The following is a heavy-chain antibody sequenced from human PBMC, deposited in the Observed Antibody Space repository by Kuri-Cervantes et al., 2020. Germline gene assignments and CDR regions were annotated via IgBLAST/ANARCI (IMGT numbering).Heavy chain of an antibody. CDR3: ARAGRGIQLWLDY. CDR1: GFTFSSYG. D-gene: IGHD5-18*01. Sequence: GESLKISCAASGFTFSSYGVHWVRQAPGKGLEWVAVISYDGSNKYYADSVKGRFTISRDNSKNTLYLQMNSLRAEDTAVYYCARAGRGIQLWLDYWGQGTLVTVSS. J-gene: IGHJ4*02. V-gene: IGHV3-30*03. CDR2: ISYDGSNK.